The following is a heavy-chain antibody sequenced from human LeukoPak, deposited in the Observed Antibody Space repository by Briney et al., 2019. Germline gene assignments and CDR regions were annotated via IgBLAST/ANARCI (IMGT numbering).Heavy chain of an antibody. CDR1: AFTFSSYW. CDR3: ARWKRSPVGDAFDI. Sequence: GGSLRLSCAASAFTFSSYWMSWVRQAPGKGLEWVSVIYSGGSTYYADSVKGRFTISRDNSKNTLYLQMNSLRAEDTAVYYCARWKRSPVGDAFDIWGQGTMVTVSS. V-gene: IGHV3-66*01. J-gene: IGHJ3*02. D-gene: IGHD1-1*01. CDR2: IYSGGST.